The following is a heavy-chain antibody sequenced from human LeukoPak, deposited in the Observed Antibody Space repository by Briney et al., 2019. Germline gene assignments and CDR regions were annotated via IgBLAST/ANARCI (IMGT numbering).Heavy chain of an antibody. D-gene: IGHD3-3*01. J-gene: IGHJ4*02. V-gene: IGHV3-23*01. CDR2: ISGSGGST. Sequence: GGSLRLSCAASGFTFSSYAMSWVRQAPGKGLEWVSAISGSGGSTYYADSVKGRFTISRDNSKNTLYLQMNSLRAEDTAVYYCAKFSRGVLYDFWSGYYSAVYFDYWGQGTLVTVSS. CDR1: GFTFSSYA. CDR3: AKFSRGVLYDFWSGYYSAVYFDY.